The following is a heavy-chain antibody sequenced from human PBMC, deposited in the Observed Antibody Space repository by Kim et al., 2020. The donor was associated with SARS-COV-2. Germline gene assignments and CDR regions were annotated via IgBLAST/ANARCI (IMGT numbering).Heavy chain of an antibody. V-gene: IGHV3-23*01. D-gene: IGHD3-9*01. CDR2: ISGSGGST. J-gene: IGHJ4*02. Sequence: GGSLRLSCAASGFTFSSYAMSWVRQAPGKGPEWVSAISGSGGSTYYADSVKGRFTISRDNSKNTLYLQMNSLRAEDTAVYYCAKASEYFDWLEYYFDYWGQGTLVTVSS. CDR1: GFTFSSYA. CDR3: AKASEYFDWLEYYFDY.